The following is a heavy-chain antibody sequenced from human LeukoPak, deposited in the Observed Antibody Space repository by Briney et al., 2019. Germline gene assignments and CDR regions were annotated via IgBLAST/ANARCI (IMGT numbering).Heavy chain of an antibody. V-gene: IGHV4-61*02. J-gene: IGHJ3*02. D-gene: IGHD1-26*01. CDR3: ARWDRGAFDI. CDR2: IYTSGST. Sequence: SETLSLNCTVSGGSISSGSYYWSWIRQPAGKGLEWIGRIYTSGSTNYNPSLKSRVTISVDTSKNQFSLKLSSVTAADTAVYYCARWDRGAFDIWGQGTMVTVSS. CDR1: GGSISSGSYY.